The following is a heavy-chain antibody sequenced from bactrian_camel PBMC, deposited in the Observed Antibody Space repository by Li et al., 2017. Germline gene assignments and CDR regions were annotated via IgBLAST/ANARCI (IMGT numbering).Heavy chain of an antibody. D-gene: IGHD1*01. Sequence: HVQLVESGGGLVQPGGSLRLSCAASGFTFSNYHMGWVRQAPGKGLEWVSSILSDGSGTRYVDSVKGRFTISRDNANNATYLQMNSLKSEDTALYYCTTSPHMAVWGQGTQVTVS. CDR2: ILSDGSGT. CDR1: GFTFSNYH. V-gene: IGHV3-2*01. CDR3: TTSPHMAV. J-gene: IGHJ4*01.